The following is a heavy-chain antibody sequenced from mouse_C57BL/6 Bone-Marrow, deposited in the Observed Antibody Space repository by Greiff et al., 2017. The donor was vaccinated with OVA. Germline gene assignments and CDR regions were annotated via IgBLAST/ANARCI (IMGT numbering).Heavy chain of an antibody. D-gene: IGHD1-1*01. J-gene: IGHJ4*01. Sequence: VQLQQPGAELVKPGASVKLSCKASGYTFTSYWMHWVKQRPGQGLEVIGMIHPNSGSTNYNEKFKRKAPLTVDKSSSTAYMQLSSLTSEDSAVYYCAREGLLLGAMDYWGQGTSVTVSS. CDR3: AREGLLLGAMDY. V-gene: IGHV1-64*01. CDR1: GYTFTSYW. CDR2: IHPNSGST.